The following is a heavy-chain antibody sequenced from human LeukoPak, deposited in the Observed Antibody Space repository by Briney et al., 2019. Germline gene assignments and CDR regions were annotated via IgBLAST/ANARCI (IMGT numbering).Heavy chain of an antibody. Sequence: SVTVSCKASGGTFSSYAISWVRQAPGQGLEWMGRIIPILGIANYAQKFQGRVTITADKSTSTAYMELSSLRSEDTAVYYCASGKDSSGWEGEYFDYWGQGTLVTVSS. V-gene: IGHV1-69*04. J-gene: IGHJ4*02. CDR1: GGTFSSYA. CDR2: IIPILGIA. CDR3: ASGKDSSGWEGEYFDY. D-gene: IGHD6-25*01.